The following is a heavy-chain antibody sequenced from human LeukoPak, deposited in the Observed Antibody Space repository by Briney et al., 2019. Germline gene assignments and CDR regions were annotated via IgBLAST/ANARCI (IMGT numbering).Heavy chain of an antibody. V-gene: IGHV4-34*01. CDR2: IIHSGST. CDR3: ARGVIVVVIKRPNWFDP. D-gene: IGHD3-22*01. J-gene: IGHJ5*02. CDR1: GGSFSGYY. Sequence: LGTLCLSCAVSGGSFSGYYWRWVRQPPGKGLGWVAEIIHSGSTNYNPALKSRVTISVDTSNNQFSLKLSSATAADTAVYYCARGVIVVVIKRPNWFDPWGQGTLVTVSS.